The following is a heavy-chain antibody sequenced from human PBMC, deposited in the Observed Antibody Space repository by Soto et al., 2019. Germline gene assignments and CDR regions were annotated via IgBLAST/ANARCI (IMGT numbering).Heavy chain of an antibody. CDR3: ARSRLLWFGESLGWFDP. CDR1: GYTFTGSY. J-gene: IGHJ5*02. CDR2: INPNSGGT. Sequence: ASVKVSCKASGYTFTGSYMHWVRQAPGQGLEWMGWINPNSGGTNYAQKFQGWVTMTRDTSISTAYMELSRLRSDDTAVYYCARSRLLWFGESLGWFDPWGQGTLVTVSS. D-gene: IGHD3-10*01. V-gene: IGHV1-2*04.